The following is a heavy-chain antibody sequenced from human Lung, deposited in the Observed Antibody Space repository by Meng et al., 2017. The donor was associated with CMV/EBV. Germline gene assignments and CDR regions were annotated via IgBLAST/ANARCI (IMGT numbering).Heavy chain of an antibody. CDR1: GYTFSYYY. Sequence: ASVKVSCKASGYTFSYYYSIWVRQASGQGLEWVGWMNPNRGNTAYAQKFQGRVTMTRDTSTSIAYMELSSLRSGDTAVYYCARGQVQCSTINCHDYRFSGMDVWGQGTXVTVSS. CDR3: ARGQVQCSTINCHDYRFSGMDV. CDR2: MNPNRGNT. V-gene: IGHV1-8*01. D-gene: IGHD2/OR15-2a*01. J-gene: IGHJ6*02.